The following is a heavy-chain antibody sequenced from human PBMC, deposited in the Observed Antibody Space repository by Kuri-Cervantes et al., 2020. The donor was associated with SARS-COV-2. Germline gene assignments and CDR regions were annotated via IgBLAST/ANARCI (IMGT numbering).Heavy chain of an antibody. V-gene: IGHV3-23*01. J-gene: IGHJ4*02. CDR3: AKNRRTVAAPFDY. CDR2: ISSRGDST. D-gene: IGHD4-23*01. Sequence: GGSLRLSCAASGFTFSSYAMGWVRQAPGKGLEWVSSISSRGDSTYYADSVRGRFTISRDNSKNTLYLQMNSLRADDTGVYYCAKNRRTVAAPFDYWGQGTLVTVSS. CDR1: GFTFSSYA.